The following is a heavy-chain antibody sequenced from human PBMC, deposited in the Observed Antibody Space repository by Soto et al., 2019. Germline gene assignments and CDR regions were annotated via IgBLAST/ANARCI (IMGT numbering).Heavy chain of an antibody. CDR2: IIPILGIA. CDR3: ARDKGYSSPEYGMDV. Sequence: QVQLVQSGAEVKKPGSSVKVSCKASGGTFSSYTISWVRQAPGQGLEWMGRIIPILGIANYAQKFQGRVTITADKSTSTAYMELSSLRSEDTAVYYCARDKGYSSPEYGMDVWGQGITVTVSS. J-gene: IGHJ6*02. V-gene: IGHV1-69*08. D-gene: IGHD6-13*01. CDR1: GGTFSSYT.